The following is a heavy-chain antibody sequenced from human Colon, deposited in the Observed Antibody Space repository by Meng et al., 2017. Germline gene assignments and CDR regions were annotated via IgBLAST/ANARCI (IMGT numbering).Heavy chain of an antibody. CDR2: TYYRSKWYN. CDR1: GDSVSSNSAA. V-gene: IGHV6-1*01. CDR3: ARGYSSGEDAFDI. J-gene: IGHJ3*02. Sequence: QTRSLTGAIFGDSVSSNSAAWNWIRQTPARGLEWLGRTYYRSKWYNDYAVSVKSRITINPDTSKNQVSLQLKSVTTEDTAVYYCARGYSSGEDAFDIWGQGTMVTVSS. D-gene: IGHD6-19*01.